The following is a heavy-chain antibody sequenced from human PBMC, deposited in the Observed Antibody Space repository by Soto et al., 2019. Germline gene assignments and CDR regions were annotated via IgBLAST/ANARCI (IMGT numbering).Heavy chain of an antibody. CDR1: GGSVSSGSYY. J-gene: IGHJ4*02. D-gene: IGHD1-26*01. CDR3: ARDYASRIGGSGNGFDY. CDR2: IYYSGST. Sequence: QVQLQESGPGLVKPSETLSLTCTVSGGSVSSGSYYWSWIRQPPGKGLEWIGSIYYSGSTNYNPSLKSRVTISVDTSKNQFALKLSSVTAADTAVYYCARDYASRIGGSGNGFDYWGQGTLVTVSS. V-gene: IGHV4-61*01.